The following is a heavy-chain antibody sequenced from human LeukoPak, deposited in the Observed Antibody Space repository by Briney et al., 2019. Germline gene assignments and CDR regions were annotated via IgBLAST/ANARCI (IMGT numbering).Heavy chain of an antibody. V-gene: IGHV4-59*08. D-gene: IGHD3-22*01. Sequence: KPSETLSLTCTVSGASIRTSYRSSLRQPPGKGLEWIGYIYYTGSTNSNPSLKSRVTVSVDTSKNQFSLKLRSMTAADTAVYYCARLDRSGYEMGGTWFDPWGQGTLVTVSS. CDR2: IYYTGST. CDR3: ARLDRSGYEMGGTWFDP. J-gene: IGHJ5*02. CDR1: GASIRTSY.